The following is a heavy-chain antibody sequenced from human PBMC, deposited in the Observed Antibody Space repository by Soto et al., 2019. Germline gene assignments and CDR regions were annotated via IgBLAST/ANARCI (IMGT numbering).Heavy chain of an antibody. V-gene: IGHV3-74*01. J-gene: IGHJ4*02. CDR2: IDTDGGGT. CDR3: ATVFDV. CDR1: GFTFRSHR. Sequence: DVQLVESGGGLVQPGGSLRVSCAASGFTFRSHRLHWVRQAPGKGLEWVSRIDTDGGGTSYADSVKGRFSISTDNAKNTVYLQMNDLRVEDTAVYYCATVFDVWGQGTLVTVSS.